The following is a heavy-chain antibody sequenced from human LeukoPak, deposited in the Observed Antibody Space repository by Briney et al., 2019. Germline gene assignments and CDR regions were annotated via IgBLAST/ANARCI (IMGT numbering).Heavy chain of an antibody. V-gene: IGHV3-23*01. CDR3: AKDRTETTVTIDY. CDR2: ISGSDGNT. Sequence: GGSLRLSCEASGFTFSSYSMTWVRQAPGKGLEWVSVISGSDGNTYCADSVKGRFTISRDNSKNTLYLQLSSLRAKDTAVYYCAKDRTETTVTIDYWGQGTLVTVSS. CDR1: GFTFSSYS. J-gene: IGHJ4*02. D-gene: IGHD4-17*01.